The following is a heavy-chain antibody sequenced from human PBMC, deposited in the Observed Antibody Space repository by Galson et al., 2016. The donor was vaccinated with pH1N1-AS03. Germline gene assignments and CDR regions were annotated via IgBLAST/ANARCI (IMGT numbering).Heavy chain of an antibody. Sequence: ALVKPTQTLTLTCTVSGFSLSTGGMRVSWIRQPPGKALEWLGRIDWDDGTFYSTSLKTRLTISKDTSKNQVVLTMTNMDPVDTGTYYCARTLNYNTGLDVWGPGATVTVSS. J-gene: IGHJ6*02. CDR3: ARTLNYNTGLDV. CDR1: GFSLSTGGMR. D-gene: IGHD5-24*01. CDR2: IDWDDGT. V-gene: IGHV2-70*04.